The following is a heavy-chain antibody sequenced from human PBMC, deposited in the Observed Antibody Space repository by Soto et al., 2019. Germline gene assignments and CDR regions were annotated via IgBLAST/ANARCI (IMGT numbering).Heavy chain of an antibody. CDR3: ARDRGYDAHDYYYNAMDV. D-gene: IGHD3-10*01. J-gene: IGHJ6*02. Sequence: GGSLRLSCISSGLTFRTCTMNWVRQAPGKGLEWVSGIRGFSPYTFYAESVKGRFTISRDNAKNSLYLQMDSLRAEDTAVYYCARDRGYDAHDYYYNAMDVWGQGTTVTVSS. CDR1: GLTFRTCT. V-gene: IGHV3-21*01. CDR2: IRGFSPYT.